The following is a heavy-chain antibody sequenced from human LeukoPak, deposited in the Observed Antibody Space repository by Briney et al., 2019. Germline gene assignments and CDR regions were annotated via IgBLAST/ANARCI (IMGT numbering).Heavy chain of an antibody. CDR1: GFTFSSYS. CDR2: ISTSSSYI. CDR3: TRRGYYYYYYMDV. V-gene: IGHV3-21*06. J-gene: IGHJ6*03. Sequence: GGSLRLSCAVSGFTFSSYSMNWVRQAPGKGLEWVSSISTSSSYIYYADSVKGRFIISRDNAKNSLYLQMNSLRAEDTAVYYCTRRGYYYYYYMDVWGKGTTVTVSS.